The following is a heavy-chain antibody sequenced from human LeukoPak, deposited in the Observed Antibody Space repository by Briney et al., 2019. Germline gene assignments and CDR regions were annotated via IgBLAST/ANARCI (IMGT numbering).Heavy chain of an antibody. CDR1: SDSISSSDYY. Sequence: SETLSLTCTVSSDSISSSDYYWSWIRQPPGKGLEWIGYIYYSGSTNYNPSLKSRVTISVDTSKNQFSLKLSSVTAADTAVYYCAREIAVAGTRYFDLWGRGTLVTVSS. J-gene: IGHJ2*01. V-gene: IGHV4-61*08. CDR3: AREIAVAGTRYFDL. CDR2: IYYSGST. D-gene: IGHD6-19*01.